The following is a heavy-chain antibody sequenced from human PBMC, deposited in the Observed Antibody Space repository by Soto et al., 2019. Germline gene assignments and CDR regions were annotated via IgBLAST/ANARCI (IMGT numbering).Heavy chain of an antibody. V-gene: IGHV4-34*01. CDR3: GLSGFGELLYGYFDY. J-gene: IGHJ4*02. D-gene: IGHD3-10*01. CDR2: INHSGST. CDR1: GGSFSGYY. Sequence: PSETLSLTCAVYGGSFSGYYWSWLRQPPGKGLEWIGEINHSGSTNYNPSLKSRVTISVDTSKNQFSLKLSSVTAADTAVYYCGLSGFGELLYGYFDYWGQGTLVNVSS.